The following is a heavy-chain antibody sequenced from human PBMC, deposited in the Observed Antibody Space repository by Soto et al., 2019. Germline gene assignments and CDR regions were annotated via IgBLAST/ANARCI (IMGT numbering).Heavy chain of an antibody. J-gene: IGHJ3*02. D-gene: IGHD6-19*01. Sequence: QVQLVQSGAEVKKPGASVKVSCKASGYTFTSYAMHWVRQAPGQRLEWMGWINAGNGNTKYSQKFQGRVTITRDTSASTAYLELSSMRSEDTAVYYGARWLAEQWLAYDAFDICGQGTMVTVSS. CDR1: GYTFTSYA. CDR2: INAGNGNT. V-gene: IGHV1-3*01. CDR3: ARWLAEQWLAYDAFDI.